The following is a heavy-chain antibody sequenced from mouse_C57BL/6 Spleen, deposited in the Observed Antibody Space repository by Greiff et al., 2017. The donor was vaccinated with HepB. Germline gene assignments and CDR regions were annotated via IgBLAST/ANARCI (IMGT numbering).Heavy chain of an antibody. Sequence: QVQLKQSGAELVKPGASVKMSCKASGYTFTTYPIEWMKQNHGKSLEWIGNFHPYNDDTKNNEKFKGKATLTVEKSSSTVYLELSRLTSDDSSVYYCARRGPLDSSGYYYAMDYWGQGTSVTVSS. CDR2: FHPYNDDT. V-gene: IGHV1-47*01. CDR3: ARRGPLDSSGYYYAMDY. D-gene: IGHD3-2*02. CDR1: GYTFTTYP. J-gene: IGHJ4*01.